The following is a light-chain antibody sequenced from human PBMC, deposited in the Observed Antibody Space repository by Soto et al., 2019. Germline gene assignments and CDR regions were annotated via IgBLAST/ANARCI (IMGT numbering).Light chain of an antibody. J-gene: IGKJ5*01. CDR2: GVS. Sequence: EIVLTQSPGTLSLSPGDRATLSGSAIQSVSNDYVAWVQQKPGQAPKFLIYGVSSRATGIPDRFSGSGSGTDFTLTISRLEPEDFAVYHCQQYGSSPLITFGQGTRLEIK. V-gene: IGKV3-20*01. CDR1: QSVSNDY. CDR3: QQYGSSPLIT.